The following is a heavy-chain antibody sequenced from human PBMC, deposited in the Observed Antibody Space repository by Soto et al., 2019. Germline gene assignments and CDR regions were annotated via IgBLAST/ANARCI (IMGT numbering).Heavy chain of an antibody. D-gene: IGHD3-3*01. CDR3: ARDSLTYYDFWSGYDY. J-gene: IGHJ4*02. CDR2: ISAYNGNT. Sequence: ASVKVSCKASGYTFTSYGISWVRQAPGQGLEWMGWISAYNGNTNYAQKLQGRVTMTTDTSTSTAYMELRSLRSDDTAVYYCARDSLTYYDFWSGYDYWGQGTLVTVSS. V-gene: IGHV1-18*04. CDR1: GYTFTSYG.